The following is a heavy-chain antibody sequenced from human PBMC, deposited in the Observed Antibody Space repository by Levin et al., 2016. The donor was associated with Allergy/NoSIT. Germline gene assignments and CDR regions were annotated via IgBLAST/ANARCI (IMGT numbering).Heavy chain of an antibody. CDR1: GYTFTSYG. J-gene: IGHJ6*02. V-gene: IGHV1-18*01. CDR3: ARDYPDAKRSGGSLMRGYYYYYGMDV. D-gene: IGHD2-15*01. Sequence: ASVKVSCKASGYTFTSYGISWVRQAPGQGLEWMGWISAYNGNTNYAQKLQGRVTMTTDTSTSTAYMELRSLRSDDTAVYYCARDYPDAKRSGGSLMRGYYYYYGMDVWGQGTTVTVSS. CDR2: ISAYNGNT.